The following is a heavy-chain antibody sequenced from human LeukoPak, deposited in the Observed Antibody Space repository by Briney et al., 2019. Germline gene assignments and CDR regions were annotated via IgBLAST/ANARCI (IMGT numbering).Heavy chain of an antibody. CDR1: GFTFSSYW. V-gene: IGHV3-7*03. CDR3: AKSIPPYFDY. Sequence: PGGSLRLSCAASGFTFSSYWMSWVRQAPGKGLEWVANIKQDGSEKYYVDSVKGRFTISRDNSKNTLYLQMNSLRAEDTAVYYCAKSIPPYFDYWGQGTLVTVSS. J-gene: IGHJ4*02. CDR2: IKQDGSEK.